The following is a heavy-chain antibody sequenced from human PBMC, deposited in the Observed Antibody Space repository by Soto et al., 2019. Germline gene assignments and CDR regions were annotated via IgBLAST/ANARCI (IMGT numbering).Heavy chain of an antibody. CDR3: ARDEGCSGGSCYLLAAYYYYGMDV. J-gene: IGHJ6*02. CDR1: GGTFSSYA. Sequence: ASVKVSCKASGGTFSSYAISWVRQAPGQGLEWMGGIIPIFGTANYAQKFQGRVTITADESTSTAYMELSSLRSEDTAVYYCARDEGCSGGSCYLLAAYYYYGMDVWGQGTTVTVSS. CDR2: IIPIFGTA. V-gene: IGHV1-69*13. D-gene: IGHD2-15*01.